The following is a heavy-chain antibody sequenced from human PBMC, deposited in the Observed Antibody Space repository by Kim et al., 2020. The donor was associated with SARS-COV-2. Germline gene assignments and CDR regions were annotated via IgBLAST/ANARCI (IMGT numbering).Heavy chain of an antibody. CDR1: GFNIAKYA. CDR3: VRENLAGLPFDS. D-gene: IGHD3-10*01. CDR2: TSSDGGNK. Sequence: GGSLRLSCVASGFNIAKYALHWVRQAPGKGLEWVAVTSSDGGNKHYADAVKGRFTISRDDSENVLYLQMNTLRVEDTAVYFCVRENLAGLPFDSWGQGT. V-gene: IGHV3-30*16. J-gene: IGHJ4*02.